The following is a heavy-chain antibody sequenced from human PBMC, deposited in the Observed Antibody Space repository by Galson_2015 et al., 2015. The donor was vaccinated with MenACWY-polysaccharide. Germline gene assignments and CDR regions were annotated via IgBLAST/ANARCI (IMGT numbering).Heavy chain of an antibody. CDR2: MSGSGGST. D-gene: IGHD5-12*01. V-gene: IGHV3-23*01. J-gene: IGHJ4*02. CDR3: ARLSGYTYRSPYYSDY. Sequence: SLRLSCAAAGFTFSSYAMSWVRQAPGKGLEWVSSMSGSGGSTYYGVSVKGRFTISRDNSKNTLYLQMNSLRAEDTAIYYCARLSGYTYRSPYYSDYWGQATLVTVSS. CDR1: GFTFSSYA.